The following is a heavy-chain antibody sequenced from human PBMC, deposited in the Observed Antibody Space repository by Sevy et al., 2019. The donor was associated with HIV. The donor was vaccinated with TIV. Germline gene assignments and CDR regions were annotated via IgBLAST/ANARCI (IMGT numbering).Heavy chain of an antibody. D-gene: IGHD6-19*01. CDR1: GFTFGDYA. Sequence: GGSLRLSCTASGFTFGDYAMSWFRQAPGKGLEWVGFIRSKAYGGTTEYAAYVEGRFTISREDSKSIAYLQMNSLKTEDTAVYYCTRDSSGWYGARDYYYGIDVWGQGTTVTVSS. CDR2: IRSKAYGGTT. J-gene: IGHJ6*02. V-gene: IGHV3-49*03. CDR3: TRDSSGWYGARDYYYGIDV.